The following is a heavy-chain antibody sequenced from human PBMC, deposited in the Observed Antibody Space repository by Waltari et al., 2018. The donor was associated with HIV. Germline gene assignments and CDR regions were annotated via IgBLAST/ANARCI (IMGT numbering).Heavy chain of an antibody. CDR1: GITFDDYA. CDR2: ISWNSGDI. CDR3: VKDGASTIFGVLNGMDV. D-gene: IGHD3-3*01. J-gene: IGHJ6*02. Sequence: EVQLVESGGGSVQPGRSLRLSCTASGITFDDYAMPWVRQPPGKGLEWVSGISWNSGDIADADSVKGRFTISRDNTKNSLFLQMNSVRVEDTALYYCVKDGASTIFGVLNGMDVWGQGTTVTVSS. V-gene: IGHV3-9*01.